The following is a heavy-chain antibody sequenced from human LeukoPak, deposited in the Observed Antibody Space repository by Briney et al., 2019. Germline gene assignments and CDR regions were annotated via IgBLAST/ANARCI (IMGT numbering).Heavy chain of an antibody. CDR1: GYTLTSYY. V-gene: IGHV1-46*01. CDR3: ARYGFSTIWQGGWHAFDI. Sequence: ASVKVSCTASGYTLTSYYMHWVRQAPGQGLECMGIINPTVGDTIYAQKFQGRVTMTRDMSTSTVYMELSSLRSDDTAVYYCARYGFSTIWQGGWHAFDIWGQGTMVTVSS. D-gene: IGHD6-13*01. CDR2: INPTVGDT. J-gene: IGHJ3*02.